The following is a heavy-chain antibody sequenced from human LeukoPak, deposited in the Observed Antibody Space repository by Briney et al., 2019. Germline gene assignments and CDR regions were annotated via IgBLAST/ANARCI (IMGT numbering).Heavy chain of an antibody. CDR1: GGSISSYY. D-gene: IGHD6-13*01. CDR2: IYYSGST. J-gene: IGHJ3*02. Sequence: TSETLSLTCTVSGGSISSYYWSWIRQPPGKGLEWIGYIYYSGSTNYNPSLKSRVTISVDTSKNQFSLKLSSVTAADTAVYYCARSPHRSSDAFDIWGHGTMVTVS. V-gene: IGHV4-59*01. CDR3: ARSPHRSSDAFDI.